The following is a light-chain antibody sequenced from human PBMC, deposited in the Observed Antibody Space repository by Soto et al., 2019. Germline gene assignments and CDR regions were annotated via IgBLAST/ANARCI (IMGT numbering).Light chain of an antibody. V-gene: IGLV2-23*02. Sequence: QYVLTQPASVSGSPGQSITISCTGTSSDVGSYNLVSWYQQHPGKAPKLMIYEVSKRPSGVSNRFSGSKSGNTASLTISGLQAEDEADYYCCSYAGSRGVVFGGGTKVTVL. J-gene: IGLJ2*01. CDR1: SSDVGSYNL. CDR2: EVS. CDR3: CSYAGSRGVV.